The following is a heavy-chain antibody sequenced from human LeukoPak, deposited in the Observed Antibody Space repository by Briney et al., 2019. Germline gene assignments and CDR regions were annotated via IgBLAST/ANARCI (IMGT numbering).Heavy chain of an antibody. CDR3: ARGRGSS. CDR2: VNSDGSST. CDR1: GFTFRSYW. D-gene: IGHD2-21*01. Sequence: GGSLRLSCAASGFTFRSYWMHWVRQAPGKGLVWVSRVNSDGSSTDYADSVKGRFTISRDNAKNSLYLQMNSLRDEDTAIYYCARGRGSSWGQGTLVTVSS. J-gene: IGHJ5*02. V-gene: IGHV3-74*01.